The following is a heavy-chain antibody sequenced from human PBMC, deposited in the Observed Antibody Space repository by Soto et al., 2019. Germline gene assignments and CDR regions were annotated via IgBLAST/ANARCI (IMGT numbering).Heavy chain of an antibody. D-gene: IGHD5-12*01. CDR3: ARGRKVEMATITGGNYYYYGMDV. CDR1: GGSISSSNW. V-gene: IGHV4-4*02. Sequence: SETLSLTCAVSGGSISSSNWWSWVRQPPGKGLEWIGEIYHSGSTNYNPSLKSRVTISVDKSKSQFSLKLSSVTAADTAVYYCARGRKVEMATITGGNYYYYGMDVWGQGTTVTVSS. J-gene: IGHJ6*02. CDR2: IYHSGST.